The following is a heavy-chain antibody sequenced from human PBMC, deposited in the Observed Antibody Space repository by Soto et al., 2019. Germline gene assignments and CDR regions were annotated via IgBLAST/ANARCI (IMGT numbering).Heavy chain of an antibody. V-gene: IGHV4-34*01. J-gene: IGHJ3*02. Sequence: QVQLQQWGAGLLKPSETLSLTCAVKDGSFRDYYWSWIRQPPGKGLEWLGEINHSGSTNSNPSLKSRVTISVDKSKKLFSVTLSSVTAADTAVYYCVRGRGFMSRNAFDIWGQGTMVTVS. CDR3: VRGRGFMSRNAFDI. CDR2: INHSGST. CDR1: DGSFRDYY.